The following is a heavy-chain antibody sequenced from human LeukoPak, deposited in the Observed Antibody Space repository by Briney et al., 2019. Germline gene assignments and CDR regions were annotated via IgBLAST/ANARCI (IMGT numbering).Heavy chain of an antibody. J-gene: IGHJ6*03. V-gene: IGHV1-8*03. Sequence: ASVKVSCKASGYTFTSYDINWVRQATGQGLEWMGWMNPNSGNTGYAQKFQGRVTITRNTSISTAYMELSSLRSEDMAVYYCAREGRSSYSNHYYYYYYMDVWGKGTTVTVSS. D-gene: IGHD4-11*01. CDR1: GYTFTSYD. CDR3: AREGRSSYSNHYYYYYYMDV. CDR2: MNPNSGNT.